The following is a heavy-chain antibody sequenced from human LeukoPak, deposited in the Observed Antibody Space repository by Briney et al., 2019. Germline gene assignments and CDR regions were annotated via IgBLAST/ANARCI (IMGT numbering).Heavy chain of an antibody. Sequence: EASVTVSCKASGYTFSGTGWYLYWLRQAPGQGLECMGWIYPYTGATHYAQKSQGRVAMTRDTSISTAYMELSRLRPDDTAVYYCARDGPAQMVDFDYWGQGTLVTVSS. D-gene: IGHD3-10*01. CDR1: GYTFSGTGWY. CDR2: IYPYTGAT. CDR3: ARDGPAQMVDFDY. J-gene: IGHJ4*02. V-gene: IGHV1-2*02.